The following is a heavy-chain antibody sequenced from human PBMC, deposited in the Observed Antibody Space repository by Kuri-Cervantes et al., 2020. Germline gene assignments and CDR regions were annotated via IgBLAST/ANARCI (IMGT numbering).Heavy chain of an antibody. CDR1: GGSISSSSYY. D-gene: IGHD2-15*01. Sequence: SETLSLTCTVSGGSISSSSYYWSWIRQPPGKGLEWIGSIYYSGSTYYNPSLKSRVTISVDTSKNQFSLKLSSVTAADTAVYYCARVVAALDYWGQGTLVTVSS. CDR3: ARVVAALDY. CDR2: IYYSGST. J-gene: IGHJ4*02. V-gene: IGHV4-39*07.